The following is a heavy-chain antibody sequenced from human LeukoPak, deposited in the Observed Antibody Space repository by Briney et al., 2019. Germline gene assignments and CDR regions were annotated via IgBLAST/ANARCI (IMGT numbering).Heavy chain of an antibody. D-gene: IGHD3-22*01. CDR1: GFTFSSYA. CDR2: ISGSGGST. J-gene: IGHJ4*02. CDR3: AKVDSSGYYGFDY. V-gene: IGHV3-23*01. Sequence: GGSLRLSCAASGFTFSSYAMSWVRQAPGKGLEWVSAISGSGGSTYYADSAKGRFTISRDNSKNTLYLQMNSLRAEDTAVYYCAKVDSSGYYGFDYWGQGTLVTVSS.